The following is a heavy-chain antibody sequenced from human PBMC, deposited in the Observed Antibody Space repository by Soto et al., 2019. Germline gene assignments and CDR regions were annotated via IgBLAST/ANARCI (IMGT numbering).Heavy chain of an antibody. CDR1: GFTFSSYW. J-gene: IGHJ6*03. CDR2: IKQDGSEK. CDR3: ARRSYDFWSGYYYYYYMDV. Sequence: GGSLRLSCAASGFTFSSYWMSWVRQAPGKGLEWVANIKQDGSEKYYVDSVKGRFTISRDNAKNSLYLQMSSLRAEDTAVYYCARRSYDFWSGYYYYYYMDVWGKGTTVTVSS. V-gene: IGHV3-7*01. D-gene: IGHD3-3*01.